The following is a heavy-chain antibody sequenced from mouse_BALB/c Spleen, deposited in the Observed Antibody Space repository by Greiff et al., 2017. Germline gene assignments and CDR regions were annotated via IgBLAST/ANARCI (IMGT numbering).Heavy chain of an antibody. Sequence: EVKLMESGGGLVQPGGSRKLSCAASGFTFSSFGMHWVRQAPEKGLEWVAYISSGSSTIYYADTVKGRFTISRDNPKNTLFLQMTSLRSEDTAMYYCAREGIGYWYFDVWGAGTTVTVSS. CDR3: AREGIGYWYFDV. J-gene: IGHJ1*01. CDR1: GFTFSSFG. V-gene: IGHV5-17*02. CDR2: ISSGSSTI.